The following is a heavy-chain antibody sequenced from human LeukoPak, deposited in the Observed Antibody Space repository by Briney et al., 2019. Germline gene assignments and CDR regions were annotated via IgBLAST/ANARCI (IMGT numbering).Heavy chain of an antibody. J-gene: IGHJ3*02. CDR3: ARLTVTTKDAFDI. V-gene: IGHV3-48*03. Sequence: GGSLRLSCAASGFTFSSSEMNWVRQAPGKGLEWVSYIGSSDTTVHYADSVGGRFTISRDNAKNSLYLQMNSLRAEDTAIYYCARLTVTTKDAFDIWGQGTMVIVSS. CDR1: GFTFSSSE. CDR2: IGSSDTTV. D-gene: IGHD4-17*01.